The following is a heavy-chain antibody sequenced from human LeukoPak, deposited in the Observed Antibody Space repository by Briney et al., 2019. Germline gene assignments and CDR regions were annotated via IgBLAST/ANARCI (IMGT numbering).Heavy chain of an antibody. CDR3: AGERDMATIWEIFEY. CDR1: GFTFSDYY. V-gene: IGHV3-11*04. CDR2: ISSSGSTI. D-gene: IGHD5-24*01. J-gene: IGHJ4*02. Sequence: GGSLRLSCAASGFTFSDYYMSWIRQAPGKGLEWVSYISSSGSTIYYADSVKGRFTISRDNAKNSLYLQMNSLRADDTAVYYCAGERDMATIWEIFEYWGQGALVTVSS.